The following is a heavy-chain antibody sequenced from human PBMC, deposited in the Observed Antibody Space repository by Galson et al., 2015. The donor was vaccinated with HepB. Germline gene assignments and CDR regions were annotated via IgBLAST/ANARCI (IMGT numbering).Heavy chain of an antibody. CDR3: ARSASASAFDV. J-gene: IGHJ3*01. CDR2: INPRVGSI. CDR1: GYTFTSYN. D-gene: IGHD1-26*01. Sequence: SVKVSCKASGYTFTSYNIHCVRQAPGQGLEWMGVINPRVGSITYAQNFQGRITMTRDTSTGTVYMELSSLTSEDTAVYYRARSASASAFDVWGQGTMVTVSS. V-gene: IGHV1-46*03.